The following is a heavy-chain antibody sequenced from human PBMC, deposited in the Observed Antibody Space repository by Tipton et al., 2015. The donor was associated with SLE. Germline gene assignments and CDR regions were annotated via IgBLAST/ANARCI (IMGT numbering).Heavy chain of an antibody. J-gene: IGHJ6*02. CDR2: IYYSGST. D-gene: IGHD4-17*01. V-gene: IGHV4-59*01. Sequence: TLSLTCTVSGGSISSYYWSWIRQPPGKGLEWIGYIYYSGSTNYNPSLKSRVTISVDTSKNQSSLKLSSVTAADTAVYYCARGSTVTSYGMDVWGQGTTVTVSS. CDR3: ARGSTVTSYGMDV. CDR1: GGSISSYY.